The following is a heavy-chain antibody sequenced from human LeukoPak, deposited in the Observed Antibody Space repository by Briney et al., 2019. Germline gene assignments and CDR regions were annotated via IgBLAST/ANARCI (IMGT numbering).Heavy chain of an antibody. D-gene: IGHD1-1*01. J-gene: IGHJ3*02. CDR1: GFTLSNYW. V-gene: IGHV3-7*01. CDR2: IKQDGSEK. Sequence: GGSLRLSCAASGFTLSNYWMSWVRQAPGKGLEWVAHIKQDGSEKYYVDSVKGRFTISRDNAKNSLYLQMNSLRAEDTAVYYCARLSTTGTTRAFDIWGQGTMVTVSS. CDR3: ARLSTTGTTRAFDI.